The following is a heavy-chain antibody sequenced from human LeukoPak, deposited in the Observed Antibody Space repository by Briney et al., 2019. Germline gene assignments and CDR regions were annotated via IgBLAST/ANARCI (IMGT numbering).Heavy chain of an antibody. CDR3: ARAGTYGVRGVISSDV. CDR2: MYTSGST. CDR1: GGSISSYY. D-gene: IGHD3-10*01. V-gene: IGHV4-4*07. Sequence: SETLSLTCTVSGGSISSYYWSWIRQPAGKGLEWIGRMYTSGSTSYNPSLKSRVTMSVDTSKNQFSLKLSSVTAADTAVYYCARAGTYGVRGVISSDVWGQGTTVTVSS. J-gene: IGHJ6*02.